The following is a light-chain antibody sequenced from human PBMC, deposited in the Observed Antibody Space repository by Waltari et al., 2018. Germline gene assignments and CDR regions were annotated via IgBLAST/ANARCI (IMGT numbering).Light chain of an antibody. CDR1: QSISSW. J-gene: IGKJ4*01. CDR3: QHYNSYPLS. V-gene: IGKV1-5*03. CDR2: KAS. Sequence: DIQMTQSPSTLSASVGDRVPITCRASQSISSWLAWYQQKPGKAPKLLIYKASSLESGVPSRFSGSGSGTEFTLTISLLQPDDFATYYCQHYNSYPLSFGGGTKVEIK.